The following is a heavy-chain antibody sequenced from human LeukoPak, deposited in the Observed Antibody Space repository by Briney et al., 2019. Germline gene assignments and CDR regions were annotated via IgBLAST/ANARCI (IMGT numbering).Heavy chain of an antibody. D-gene: IGHD3-10*01. CDR1: GFTFSSYA. J-gene: IGHJ4*02. Sequence: PGGSLRLSCVASGFTFSSYAMSWVRQTPGKGLEWVSAISGSGGSTYYADSVEGRFTISRDNSNNTLYLQMNSLRAEDTAVYYCAKGKVSDSWGQGTLVTVSS. CDR3: AKGKVSDS. V-gene: IGHV3-23*01. CDR2: ISGSGGST.